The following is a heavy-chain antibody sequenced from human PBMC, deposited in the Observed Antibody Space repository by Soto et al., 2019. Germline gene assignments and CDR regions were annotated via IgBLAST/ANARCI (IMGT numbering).Heavy chain of an antibody. Sequence: DVQLLESGGGLVQAGGSLRLSCAASGFTFTTYAMSWVRQAPGKGLEWVSSISRTGDYTFYADSVKGRFTISRDNSKNTLYLQLNSLRAEDTAVYYCAKRPGSSDSWGQGTLVTVSS. D-gene: IGHD6-25*01. CDR3: AKRPGSSDS. V-gene: IGHV3-23*01. J-gene: IGHJ4*02. CDR1: GFTFTTYA. CDR2: ISRTGDYT.